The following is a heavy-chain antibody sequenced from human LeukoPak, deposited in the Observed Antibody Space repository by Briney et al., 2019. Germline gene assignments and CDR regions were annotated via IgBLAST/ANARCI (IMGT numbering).Heavy chain of an antibody. D-gene: IGHD6-13*01. Sequence: ASVKVSCKASGYTFTGYYMHWVRQAPGQGLEWMGWINPNSGGTNYAQKFQGRVTMTRDTSISTAYMELSRLRSDDTAVYYCARERSSSWHVAAGIDYWGQGTLVTVSS. J-gene: IGHJ4*02. CDR2: INPNSGGT. CDR1: GYTFTGYY. V-gene: IGHV1-2*02. CDR3: ARERSSSWHVAAGIDY.